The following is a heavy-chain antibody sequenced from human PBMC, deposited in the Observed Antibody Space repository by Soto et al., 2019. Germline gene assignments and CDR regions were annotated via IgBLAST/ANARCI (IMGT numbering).Heavy chain of an antibody. CDR2: ISYDGSNK. CDR1: GFTFSSYG. CDR3: AKMSYYDFWSGLPSYYFDY. J-gene: IGHJ4*02. Sequence: GGSLRLSCAASGFTFSSYGMHWVRQAPGKGLEWVAVISYDGSNKYYGDSVKGRFTISRDNSKNTLYLQMNSLRAEDTAVYYCAKMSYYDFWSGLPSYYFDYWGQGTLVTVSS. D-gene: IGHD3-3*01. V-gene: IGHV3-30*18.